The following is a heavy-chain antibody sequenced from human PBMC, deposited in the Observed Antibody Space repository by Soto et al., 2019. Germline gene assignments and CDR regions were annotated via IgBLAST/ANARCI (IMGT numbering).Heavy chain of an antibody. CDR2: ISGSGGST. D-gene: IGHD2-21*02. CDR3: ARRAVVAVTGSLDNWLDP. CDR1: GFTFSNYA. Sequence: GGSLRLSCAASGFTFSNYAVTWVRQAPGKGLEWVSTISGSGGSTYYADSVKGRFTISRDNSKNTLYLQMNSLRAEDTAVYYCARRAVVAVTGSLDNWLDPWGQGILVTVSS. J-gene: IGHJ5*02. V-gene: IGHV3-23*01.